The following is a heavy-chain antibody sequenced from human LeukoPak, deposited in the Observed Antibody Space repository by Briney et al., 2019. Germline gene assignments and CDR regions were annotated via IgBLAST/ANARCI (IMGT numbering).Heavy chain of an antibody. J-gene: IGHJ3*02. D-gene: IGHD5-18*01. V-gene: IGHV3-30*02. CDR1: GFTFSSYG. Sequence: GGSLRLSCAASGFTFSSYGVHWVRQAPGKGLEWVAFIRYDGSNKYYADSVKGRFTISRDNSKNTLYLQMNSLRAEDTAVYYCAKDPRGYSYGPGAFDIWGQGTMVTVSS. CDR2: IRYDGSNK. CDR3: AKDPRGYSYGPGAFDI.